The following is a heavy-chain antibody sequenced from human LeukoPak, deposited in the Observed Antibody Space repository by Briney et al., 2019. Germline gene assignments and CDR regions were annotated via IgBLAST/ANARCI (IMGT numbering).Heavy chain of an antibody. CDR2: IYYSGST. J-gene: IGHJ5*02. V-gene: IGHV4-31*03. CDR1: GGSISSGGYY. Sequence: SQTLSLTCTVSGGSISSGGYYWSWIRQHPGKGLEWIGYIYYSGSTYYNPSLKSRVTISVDTSKNQFSLKLSSVTAADTAVYYCARGLGYCRSTSCSEGNWFDPWGQGTLVTVSS. CDR3: ARGLGYCRSTSCSEGNWFDP. D-gene: IGHD2-2*01.